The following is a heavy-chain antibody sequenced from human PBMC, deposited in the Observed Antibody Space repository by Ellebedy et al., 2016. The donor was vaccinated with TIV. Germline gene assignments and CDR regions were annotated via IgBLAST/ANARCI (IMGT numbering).Heavy chain of an antibody. J-gene: IGHJ6*02. V-gene: IGHV5-51*01. CDR1: RYSFTSYW. Sequence: GESLKISCKGSRYSFTSYWLGWVRQMPGKGLEWMGIIYPGDSDTRYSPSFQGQVTISADKSISTAYLQWSSLKASDTAMYYCARLAAGLYYYYYGMDVWGQGTAVTVSS. CDR3: ARLAAGLYYYYYGMDV. CDR2: IYPGDSDT. D-gene: IGHD6-19*01.